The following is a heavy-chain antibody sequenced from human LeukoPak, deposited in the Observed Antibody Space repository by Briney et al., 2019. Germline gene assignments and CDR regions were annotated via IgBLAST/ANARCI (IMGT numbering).Heavy chain of an antibody. V-gene: IGHV3-23*01. CDR2: ISCSGCST. D-gene: IGHD3-22*01. CDR1: GLTFSSYA. CDR3: AKPSYYYDSSGRRKRDYYYYYMDV. Sequence: GGSLRLSCAASGLTFSSYAMSWVRQAPGKGLEWVSAISCSGCSTYYPDSVKGRFTISRDNSKNTLYLQMNSLRAEDTAVYYCAKPSYYYDSSGRRKRDYYYYYMDVWGKGTTVTVSS. J-gene: IGHJ6*03.